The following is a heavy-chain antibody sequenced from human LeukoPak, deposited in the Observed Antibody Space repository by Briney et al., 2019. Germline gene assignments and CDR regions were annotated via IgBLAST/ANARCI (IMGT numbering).Heavy chain of an antibody. Sequence: GGSLRLSCAASGFTFSSYSMNWVRQAPGKGLEWVSSISSSSSYIYYADSVKGRFAISRDNAKNSLYLQMNSLRAEDTAVYYCARDGAEGVSAWFDPWGQGTLVTVSS. V-gene: IGHV3-21*01. D-gene: IGHD5/OR15-5a*01. J-gene: IGHJ5*02. CDR2: ISSSSSYI. CDR1: GFTFSSYS. CDR3: ARDGAEGVSAWFDP.